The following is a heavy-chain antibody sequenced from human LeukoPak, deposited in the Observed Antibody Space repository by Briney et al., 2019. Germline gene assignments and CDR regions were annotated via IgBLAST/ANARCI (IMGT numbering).Heavy chain of an antibody. CDR3: ARDDCSSIGCYHNWFDP. D-gene: IGHD2-2*01. V-gene: IGHV3-7*01. J-gene: IGHJ5*02. CDR1: GFTFSSYW. CDR2: IKQDGSEK. Sequence: GGSLRLSCAASGFTFSSYWMSWVRQAPGKGLEWVANIKQDGSEKYYVDSVKGRFTISRDNAKNSLYLQMNSLRAEDTAVYYCARDDCSSIGCYHNWFDPWGQGTLVTVSS.